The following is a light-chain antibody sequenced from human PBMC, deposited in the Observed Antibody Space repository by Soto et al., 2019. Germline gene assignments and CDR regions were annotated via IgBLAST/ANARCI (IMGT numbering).Light chain of an antibody. CDR1: TSDVGGYNY. Sequence: QSALTQPASVSGSPGQSITISCTGTTSDVGGYNYVSWYQQHPGKAPKLVIYEVTNRPSGVSNRFSGSKSGNTASLTISGLQAQDEAAYYWSSYTSSSTVVFGGGTQLTVL. CDR3: SSYTSSSTVV. V-gene: IGLV2-14*01. J-gene: IGLJ2*01. CDR2: EVT.